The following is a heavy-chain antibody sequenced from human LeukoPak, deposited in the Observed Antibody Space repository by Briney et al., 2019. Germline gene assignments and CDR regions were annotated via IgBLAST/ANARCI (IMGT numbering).Heavy chain of an antibody. Sequence: ASVKVSCKVSGYTFTDYYMHWVPQAPGKGLEWMGLVDPEDGETIYAEKFQGRVTITADTSTDTAYMELSSLRSEDTAVYYCATDRLGSSSYDYWGQGTLVTVSS. V-gene: IGHV1-69-2*01. CDR3: ATDRLGSSSYDY. CDR2: VDPEDGET. CDR1: GYTFTDYY. J-gene: IGHJ4*02. D-gene: IGHD6-6*01.